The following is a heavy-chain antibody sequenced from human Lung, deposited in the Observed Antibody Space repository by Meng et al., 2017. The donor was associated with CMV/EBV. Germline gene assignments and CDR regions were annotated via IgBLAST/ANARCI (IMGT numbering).Heavy chain of an antibody. CDR2: ISSSSSYI. D-gene: IGHD3-3*01. Sequence: GGSLRLXCAASGFTFSSYSMNWVRQAPGKGLEWVSFISSSSSYIYYGDSVKGRFTISRDNAKNSLYLQMNSLRAEDTAVYYCARDGSFWSGYYAPVAFDIWGQGTMVTVSS. CDR3: ARDGSFWSGYYAPVAFDI. CDR1: GFTFSSYS. J-gene: IGHJ3*02. V-gene: IGHV3-21*01.